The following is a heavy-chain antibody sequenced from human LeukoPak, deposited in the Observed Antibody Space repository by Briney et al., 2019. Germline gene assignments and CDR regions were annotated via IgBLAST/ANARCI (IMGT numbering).Heavy chain of an antibody. D-gene: IGHD6-13*01. CDR3: AKDLDSSSWYNSVWYYYYGMDV. CDR2: ISYDGSNK. Sequence: GGSLRLSCAASGFTFSSYGMHWVRQAPGKGLEWVAVISYDGSNKYYADSVKGRFTISRDNSKNTLYLQMNSLRAEDTAVYYCAKDLDSSSWYNSVWYYYYGMDVWGQGTTVTVSS. V-gene: IGHV3-30*18. J-gene: IGHJ6*02. CDR1: GFTFSSYG.